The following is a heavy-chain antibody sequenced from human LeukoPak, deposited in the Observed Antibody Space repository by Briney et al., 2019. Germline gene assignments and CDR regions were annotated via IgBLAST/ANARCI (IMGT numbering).Heavy chain of an antibody. J-gene: IGHJ4*02. Sequence: SETLSLTCTVSGGSISSYYWSWIRQPPGKGLEWIGYIYYSGSTNYNPSPKSRVTISVDTSKNQFSLKLSSVTAADTAVYYCARSTGIAAAGVAFDYWGQGTLVTVSS. CDR3: ARSTGIAAAGVAFDY. CDR2: IYYSGST. D-gene: IGHD6-13*01. V-gene: IGHV4-59*01. CDR1: GGSISSYY.